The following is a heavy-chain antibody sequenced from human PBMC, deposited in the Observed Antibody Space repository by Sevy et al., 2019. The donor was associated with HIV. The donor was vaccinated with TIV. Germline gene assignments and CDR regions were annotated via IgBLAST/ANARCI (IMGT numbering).Heavy chain of an antibody. Sequence: GGSLSLSCAASGFTFSSYGMHWVRQAPGKGLEWVAVIWYDGSNKYYADSVKGRFTISRDNSKNTLYLQMNSLRAEDTAVYYCARDWTSYCGGDCYSDYWGQGTLVTVSS. CDR3: ARDWTSYCGGDCYSDY. CDR1: GFTFSSYG. CDR2: IWYDGSNK. D-gene: IGHD2-21*02. J-gene: IGHJ4*02. V-gene: IGHV3-33*01.